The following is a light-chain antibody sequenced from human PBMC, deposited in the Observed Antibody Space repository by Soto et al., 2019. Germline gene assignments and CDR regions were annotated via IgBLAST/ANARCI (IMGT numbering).Light chain of an antibody. Sequence: EIVLTQSPDTLSLSPGVSATLSCRASQSVSSSFLAWYQQKPGQAPRHLILRASSRATAIPDRFTGSGSVTDFTLTISRLEPEDFAVYYCQQYESSPLTFGGGTNVQIK. J-gene: IGKJ4*01. V-gene: IGKV3-20*01. CDR2: RAS. CDR3: QQYESSPLT. CDR1: QSVSSSF.